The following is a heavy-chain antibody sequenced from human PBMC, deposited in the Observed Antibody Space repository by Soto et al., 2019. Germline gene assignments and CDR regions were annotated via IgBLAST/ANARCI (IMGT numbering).Heavy chain of an antibody. CDR2: IYHSGST. Sequence: NPSETLSLTCAVSGYSISTGFNWAWIRQPPGKGLEWIGSIYHSGSTYYTLSLKSRVTISSDASKNQISLKLSSVTAADTALYYCARDWRTGFYQLDSWGQGTLVTVS. CDR3: ARDWRTGFYQLDS. CDR1: GYSISTGFN. J-gene: IGHJ4*02. V-gene: IGHV4-38-2*02. D-gene: IGHD2-2*01.